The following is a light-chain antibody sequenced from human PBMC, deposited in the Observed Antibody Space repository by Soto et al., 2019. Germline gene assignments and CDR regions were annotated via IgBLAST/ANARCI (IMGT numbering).Light chain of an antibody. CDR2: EVS. CDR1: SSDVGGYNY. Sequence: QSVLRQPASVSGSPGQSITISCAGTSSDVGGYNYVSWYQQHPGKAPKLMISEVSNRPSGVSNRFSGSKSGNTASLTISGLQAEDEADYYCSSYTGTSTLVFGGGTKVTVL. CDR3: SSYTGTSTLV. V-gene: IGLV2-14*01. J-gene: IGLJ3*02.